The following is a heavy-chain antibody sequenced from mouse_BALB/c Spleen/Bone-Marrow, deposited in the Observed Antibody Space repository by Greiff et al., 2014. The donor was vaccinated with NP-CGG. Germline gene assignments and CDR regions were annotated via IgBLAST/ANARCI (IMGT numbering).Heavy chain of an antibody. Sequence: VQLQQPGAELVKPGASVKLSCTASGFNIKDTYMHWVKQRPEQGLEWIGRIDPANGNTKYDPKFQGKATITADTSSNTAYLQLSSLKYEDTAVYYCATMITDWYFDVWGAGTTVTVSS. CDR3: ATMITDWYFDV. CDR1: GFNIKDTY. D-gene: IGHD2-4*01. CDR2: IDPANGNT. V-gene: IGHV14-3*02. J-gene: IGHJ1*01.